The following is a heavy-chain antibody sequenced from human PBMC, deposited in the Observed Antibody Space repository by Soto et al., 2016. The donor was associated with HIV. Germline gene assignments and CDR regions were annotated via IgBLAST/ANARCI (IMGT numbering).Heavy chain of an antibody. J-gene: IGHJ4*02. CDR1: GYTFNTYG. Sequence: QVHLVQSGPEVRQPGASVKVSCKASGYTFNTYGISWVRQAPGQGLEWMGWISVYNGNRDYAQKFQGRVTMTTDTSTTTGHMDLRSLRSDDTAIYYCARGREDTAILDYWGQGTLVTVSS. CDR3: ARGREDTAILDY. D-gene: IGHD5-18*01. V-gene: IGHV1-18*01. CDR2: ISVYNGNR.